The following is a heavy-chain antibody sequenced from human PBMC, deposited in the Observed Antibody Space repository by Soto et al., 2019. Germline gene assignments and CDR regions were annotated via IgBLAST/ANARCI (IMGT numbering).Heavy chain of an antibody. J-gene: IGHJ3*01. V-gene: IGHV3-7*01. CDR1: GFSFSSHW. Sequence: EVQLVESGGGLVQPGGSLRLSCAASGFSFSSHWMTWVRQAPGKGLEWVAKIKEDGTQQYYVDSVKGRFFISRDNAKNSLSLQMHSLTAEDTAMYYCARDGRYCTWSDCKGDAFDLWGQGTVVTVSS. CDR3: ARDGRYCTWSDCKGDAFDL. CDR2: IKEDGTQQ. D-gene: IGHD2-8*01.